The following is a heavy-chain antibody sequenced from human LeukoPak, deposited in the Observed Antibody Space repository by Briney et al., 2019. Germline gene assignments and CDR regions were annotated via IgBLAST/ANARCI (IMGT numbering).Heavy chain of an antibody. CDR2: IYYSGST. V-gene: IGHV4-59*08. J-gene: IGHJ6*02. D-gene: IGHD6-6*01. CDR3: ARHRSSSSPFFLYYGMDV. Sequence: PSETLSLTCTVSGGSISSYYWSWIRQPPGKGLEWIGYIYYSGSTNYNPSLKSRVTVSVDTSKNQFSLKLSSVTAADTAVYYCARHRSSSSPFFLYYGMDVWGQGTTVTVSS. CDR1: GGSISSYY.